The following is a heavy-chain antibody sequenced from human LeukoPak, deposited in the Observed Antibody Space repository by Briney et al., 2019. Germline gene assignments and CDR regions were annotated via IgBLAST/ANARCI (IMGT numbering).Heavy chain of an antibody. Sequence: PGRSLRLSCAASGFTFDDYAMHWVRQAPGKGLEWVSGISWNSGSIGYADSVKGRFTISRDNAKNSLYLQMNSLRAEDTALYYCAKDGYGSSWYLQHWGQGTLVTVSS. V-gene: IGHV3-9*01. CDR1: GFTFDDYA. CDR2: ISWNSGSI. J-gene: IGHJ1*01. D-gene: IGHD6-13*01. CDR3: AKDGYGSSWYLQH.